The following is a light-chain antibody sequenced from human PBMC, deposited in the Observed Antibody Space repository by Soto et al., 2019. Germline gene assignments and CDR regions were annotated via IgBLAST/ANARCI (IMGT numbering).Light chain of an antibody. V-gene: IGKV1-13*02. J-gene: IGKJ4*01. CDR1: QGINSA. Sequence: AIQLTQSPSSLSASVGDRVTITCRASQGINSALAWYQQKPGKSPKVLIYYASNLESGVPSRFSGSGSGTDFTLTLNSLQPEDFAAYYCQHFNGYPLAFGGGTKVEIK. CDR2: YAS. CDR3: QHFNGYPLA.